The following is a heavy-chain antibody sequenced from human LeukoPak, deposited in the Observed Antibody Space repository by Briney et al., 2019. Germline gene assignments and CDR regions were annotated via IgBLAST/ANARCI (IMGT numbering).Heavy chain of an antibody. CDR3: ATRFDGATGFDY. J-gene: IGHJ4*02. D-gene: IGHD4/OR15-4a*01. Sequence: GGSLRLSCAASGVIVSTNYMGWVRQAPGKGLEWMGIIYSADSDTRYSPSFQGQVTISADKSISTAYLQLSSLKASDTAMYYCATRFDGATGFDYWGQGTLVTVSS. CDR2: IYSADSDT. CDR1: GVIVSTNY. V-gene: IGHV5-51*01.